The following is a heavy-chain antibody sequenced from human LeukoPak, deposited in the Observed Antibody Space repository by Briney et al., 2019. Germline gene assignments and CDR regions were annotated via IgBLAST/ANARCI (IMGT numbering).Heavy chain of an antibody. Sequence: GESLKISCKGSGYIFITHWIGWVRQMPGNGLEWMGIIYPGDSDTRYSPSFQGQVTISADKSISTAYLQWSRLKASDTAMYYCARHEAGYTNTWYPGFWGQGTLVTVSS. CDR3: ARHEAGYTNTWYPGF. CDR1: GYIFITHW. D-gene: IGHD6-13*01. J-gene: IGHJ4*02. V-gene: IGHV5-51*01. CDR2: IYPGDSDT.